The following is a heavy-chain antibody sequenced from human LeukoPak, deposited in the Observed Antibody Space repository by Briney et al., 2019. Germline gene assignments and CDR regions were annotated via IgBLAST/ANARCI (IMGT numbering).Heavy chain of an antibody. D-gene: IGHD6-13*01. CDR3: ARGRLRQPEDWFDP. V-gene: IGHV1-2*02. CDR2: INPNSGGT. Sequence: ASVKVSCKASGYTFTGHYMHWVRQAPGQGLEWMGWINPNSGGTNYAQKFQGRVTMTRDTSISTAYMELSRLRSDDTAVYYCARGRLRQPEDWFDPWGQGTLVTVSS. CDR1: GYTFTGHY. J-gene: IGHJ5*02.